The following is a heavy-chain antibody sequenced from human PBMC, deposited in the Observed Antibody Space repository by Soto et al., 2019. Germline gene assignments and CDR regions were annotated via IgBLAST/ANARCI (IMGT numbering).Heavy chain of an antibody. CDR2: IQSGGTT. CDR3: ASDDILCSGGSCYGVHMDV. Sequence: EVQLVESGGGLVQPGGSLRLSCAASGFTVSSKYMSWVRQAPGKGLEWVSLIQSGGTTYYADSGKGRFTISRDSSKNILHLQIDSLRAEDTAVYYCASDDILCSGGSCYGVHMDVWGKGTTVTVSS. V-gene: IGHV3-66*01. CDR1: GFTVSSKY. J-gene: IGHJ6*03. D-gene: IGHD2-15*01.